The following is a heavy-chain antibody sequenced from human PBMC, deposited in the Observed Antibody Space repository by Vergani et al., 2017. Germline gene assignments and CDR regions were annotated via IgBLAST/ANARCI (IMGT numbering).Heavy chain of an antibody. J-gene: IGHJ4*02. CDR1: GFTFNSYG. Sequence: VQLVESGGQLVQPGGSLRLSCAASGFTFNSYGMHWVRQAPGKGLEWVASIRSDESRRYYGDSMEGPFTISRDNSKNTLYLQMKSLRPEDTAVYYCAKEGGGYCSGGTCYPEYWGQGTLVIVSS. CDR3: AKEGGGYCSGGTCYPEY. V-gene: IGHV3-30*02. CDR2: IRSDESRR. D-gene: IGHD2-15*01.